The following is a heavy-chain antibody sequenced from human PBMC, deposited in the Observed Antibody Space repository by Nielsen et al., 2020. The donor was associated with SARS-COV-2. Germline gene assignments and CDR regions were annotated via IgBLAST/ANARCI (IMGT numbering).Heavy chain of an antibody. D-gene: IGHD6-19*01. CDR3: AKDQGSVAGTWNAFDY. CDR1: GFTFDDYT. Sequence: GESLKISCAASGFTFDDYTMHWVRQAQGKGLEWVSFITWDGGSAYYADSVKGRFTISRDNSKESVYLQMNSLRSEDTALYYCAKDQGSVAGTWNAFDYWGQGTPVTVSS. CDR2: ITWDGGSA. V-gene: IGHV3-43*01. J-gene: IGHJ4*02.